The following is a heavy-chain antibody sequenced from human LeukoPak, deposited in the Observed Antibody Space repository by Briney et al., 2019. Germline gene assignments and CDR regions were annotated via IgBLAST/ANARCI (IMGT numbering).Heavy chain of an antibody. D-gene: IGHD6-19*01. V-gene: IGHV4-4*02. CDR1: GGSISSSNW. CDR3: ARDNGSGWSQDY. CDR2: IYHSGST. Sequence: SETLSLTCAVSGGSISSSNWWSWVRQPPGKGLEWIGEIYHSGSTNYNPSLKSRVTISVGTSKNQFSLKLSSVTAADTAVYYCARDNGSGWSQDYWGQGTLVTVSS. J-gene: IGHJ4*02.